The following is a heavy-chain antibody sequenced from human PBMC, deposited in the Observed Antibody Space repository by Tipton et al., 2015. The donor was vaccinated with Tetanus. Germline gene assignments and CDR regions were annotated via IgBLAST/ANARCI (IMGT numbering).Heavy chain of an antibody. CDR3: ASDPALMGNFDY. D-gene: IGHD2-2*01. Sequence: TLSLTCTVSGDSIDGGFKNWGWIRQQPGKGLEWIGYIDYRENTYYNPSLRRRVTFSFDTSENQFSLKLTSVTAADTAVYYCASDPALMGNFDYWGQGTLVTVSS. CDR1: GDSIDGGFKN. V-gene: IGHV4-31*03. J-gene: IGHJ4*02. CDR2: IDYRENT.